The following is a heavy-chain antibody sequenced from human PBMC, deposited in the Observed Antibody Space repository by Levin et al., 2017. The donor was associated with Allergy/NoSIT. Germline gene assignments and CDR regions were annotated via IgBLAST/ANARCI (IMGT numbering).Heavy chain of an antibody. CDR3: ARRIVTTGGSESFDI. CDR1: GFIFSDHY. Sequence: GGSLRLSCAASGFIFSDHYMDWVRQAPGKGLEWVGRIRNIANSYTTEYAASVKGRFTISRYDSKSSLSLQMNSLKNEDTAMYYCARRIVTTGGSESFDIWGQGTMVTVAS. V-gene: IGHV3-72*01. J-gene: IGHJ3*02. D-gene: IGHD5-12*01. CDR2: IRNIANSYTT.